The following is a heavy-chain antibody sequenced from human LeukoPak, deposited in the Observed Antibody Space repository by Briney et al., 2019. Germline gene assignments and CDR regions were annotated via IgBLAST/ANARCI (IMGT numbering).Heavy chain of an antibody. CDR1: GFTFNSYA. Sequence: GGSLRLSCAASGFTFNSYAMSWVRQAPGKGLEWVSSLSGSGDITYFGDSVKGRFTISRDKSKNTLYLQMNSLRAEDTAVYYCAKDKDLTKLGYFDYWGQGTLVTVSS. CDR3: AKDKDLTKLGYFDY. CDR2: LSGSGDIT. J-gene: IGHJ4*02. V-gene: IGHV3-23*01. D-gene: IGHD3-3*01.